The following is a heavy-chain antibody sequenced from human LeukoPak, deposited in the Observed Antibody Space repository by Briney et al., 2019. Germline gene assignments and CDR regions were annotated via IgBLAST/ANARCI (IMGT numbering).Heavy chain of an antibody. J-gene: IGHJ4*01. D-gene: IGHD2-21*02. CDR2: IYSSGST. V-gene: IGHV4-39*01. CDR1: GGSISSGSYY. Sequence: PSETLSLTCTVSGGSISSGSYYWGWIRQPPGKGLEWIGNIYSSGSTYLNSSLKSRVTISIDTSKNQVSLKMSSVTAADTAVYYCAKSDGYGLIDYWGQGTLVTVSS. CDR3: AKSDGYGLIDY.